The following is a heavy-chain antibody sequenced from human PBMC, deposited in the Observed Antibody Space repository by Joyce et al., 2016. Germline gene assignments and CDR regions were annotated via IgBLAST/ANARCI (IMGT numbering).Heavy chain of an antibody. J-gene: IGHJ4*02. CDR3: ATSMRGSYFFDY. D-gene: IGHD1-26*01. CDR2: FDPEDGET. V-gene: IGHV1-24*01. Sequence: QVQLVQSGAEVKKPGASVKVSCKVSGYTLTELSMYWARQAPGKGLEWMGGFDPEDGETIYAQKFQGRATMTEDTSTDTAYMELSSLRSEDTAVYYCATSMRGSYFFDYWGQGTLVTVSS. CDR1: GYTLTELS.